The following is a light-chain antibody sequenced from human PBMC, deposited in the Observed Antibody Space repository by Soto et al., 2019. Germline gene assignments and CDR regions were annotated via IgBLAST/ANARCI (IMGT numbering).Light chain of an antibody. Sequence: AIRMTQSPSSFSASTGDRVTITCRASQGISSYLAWYKQKPGKGPKLLIYAASTLQSGVPSRFSGSGSGTDFTLTISCLQSEDFATYYCQQYYSYTHTFGQGTKLEIK. CDR2: AAS. CDR1: QGISSY. V-gene: IGKV1-8*01. CDR3: QQYYSYTHT. J-gene: IGKJ2*01.